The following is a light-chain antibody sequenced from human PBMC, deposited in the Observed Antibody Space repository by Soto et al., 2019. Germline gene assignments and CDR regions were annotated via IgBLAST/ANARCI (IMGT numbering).Light chain of an antibody. CDR3: MQALQTPT. V-gene: IGKV2-28*01. CDR2: LAS. CDR1: QSLLHSNGNIY. Sequence: DIVMTQSPLSLPVTPGEPASISCRSSQSLLHSNGNIYLDWYLQRPGQSPQLLIYLASNRASGVPDRFSASGSGTDFTLKISRVEAEYVGVYYCMQALQTPTFGQGTKVEIK. J-gene: IGKJ1*01.